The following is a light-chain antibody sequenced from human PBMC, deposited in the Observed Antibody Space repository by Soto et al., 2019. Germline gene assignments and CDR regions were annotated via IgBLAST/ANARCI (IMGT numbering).Light chain of an antibody. CDR1: QSVSSY. CDR3: QQYNNWPPLT. J-gene: IGKJ4*01. V-gene: IGKV3-15*01. Sequence: VLTQSPATLSLSPGERATLSCGASQSVSSYLAWYQQTPGQAPRLLIYGASTRATGIPARFSGSGSGTEFTLTISSLQSEDFAVYYCQQYNNWPPLTFGGGTKADI. CDR2: GAS.